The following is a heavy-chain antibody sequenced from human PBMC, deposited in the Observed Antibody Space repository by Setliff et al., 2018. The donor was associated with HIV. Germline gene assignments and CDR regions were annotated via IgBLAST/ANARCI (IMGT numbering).Heavy chain of an antibody. Sequence: SETLSLTCTVSGDSFSTYYWSWIRQPAGEGLEYIGRVHTSGSTNYNPSLKSRVTMSVDTSKNQFSLKLSSVTAADTAVYYCARGRLHTGMDVWGKGTTVTVSS. CDR2: VHTSGST. D-gene: IGHD4-4*01. CDR1: GDSFSTYY. CDR3: ARGRLHTGMDV. J-gene: IGHJ6*04. V-gene: IGHV4-4*07.